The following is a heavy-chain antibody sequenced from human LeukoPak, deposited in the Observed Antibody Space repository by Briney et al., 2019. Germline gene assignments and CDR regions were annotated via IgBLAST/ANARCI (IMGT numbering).Heavy chain of an antibody. J-gene: IGHJ4*02. Sequence: GGSLRLSCAASGFTFSSYAMSWVRQAPGEGLEWVSAISGSGGSTYYADSVKGRFTIARDNSKNTLYLQMNSLRAEDTAVYYCAKSLDYGDYLFDYWGQGTLVTVSS. CDR3: AKSLDYGDYLFDY. CDR2: ISGSGGST. D-gene: IGHD4-17*01. CDR1: GFTFSSYA. V-gene: IGHV3-23*01.